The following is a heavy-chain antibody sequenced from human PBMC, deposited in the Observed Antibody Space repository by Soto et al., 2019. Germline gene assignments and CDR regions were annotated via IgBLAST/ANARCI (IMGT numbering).Heavy chain of an antibody. Sequence: ASVKVSCKASGGTFSSYAISWVRQAPGQGLEWMGGIIPIFGTANYAQKFQGRVTITADKSTSTAYMELSSLRSEDTAVYYCARRPITLIAVAYYYYGMDVWGQGTTVTVSS. CDR1: GGTFSSYA. D-gene: IGHD6-19*01. J-gene: IGHJ6*02. V-gene: IGHV1-69*06. CDR3: ARRPITLIAVAYYYYGMDV. CDR2: IIPIFGTA.